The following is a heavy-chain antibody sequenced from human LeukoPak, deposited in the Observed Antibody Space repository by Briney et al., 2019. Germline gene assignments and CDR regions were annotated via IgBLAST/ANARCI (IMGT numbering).Heavy chain of an antibody. Sequence: SGTLSLTCAVSGGSISSSNWWSWVRQPPGKGLEWIGEIYHSGSTNYNPSLKSRVTISVDKSKNQFSLKLSSVTAADTAVYYCARDRYSHSGGAFDIWGQGTMVTVSS. CDR3: ARDRYSHSGGAFDI. V-gene: IGHV4-4*02. CDR1: GGSISSSNW. CDR2: IYHSGST. J-gene: IGHJ3*02. D-gene: IGHD1-1*01.